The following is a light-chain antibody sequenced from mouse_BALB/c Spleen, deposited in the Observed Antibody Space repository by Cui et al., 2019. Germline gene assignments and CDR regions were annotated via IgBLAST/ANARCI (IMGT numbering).Light chain of an antibody. J-gene: IGKJ1*01. CDR2: DTS. V-gene: IGKV4-55*01. Sequence: QIVLTQSPAIMSASPGEKVTMTCSASSSVSYMYWYQQKPGSSPRLLIYDTSNLASGVPDRFSGSGSGTSYSLTISRMEAEDAATYYCQQWSSYPWTFGGGTKLEIK. CDR3: QQWSSYPWT. CDR1: SSVSY.